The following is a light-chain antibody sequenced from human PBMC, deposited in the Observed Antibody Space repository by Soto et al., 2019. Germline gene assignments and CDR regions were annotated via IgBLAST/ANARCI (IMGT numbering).Light chain of an antibody. V-gene: IGKV1-5*01. CDR2: GAS. CDR1: QSISSW. J-gene: IGKJ1*01. Sequence: DIQMTQSPSTLSASVGDRVPIPCRASQSISSWLAWYQQKPGKPPKILIYGASTRDTGIPARFSGSGSGTEFTLTISRLQSEDFAVYYCQQYNNWLRTFGQGTKVDI. CDR3: QQYNNWLRT.